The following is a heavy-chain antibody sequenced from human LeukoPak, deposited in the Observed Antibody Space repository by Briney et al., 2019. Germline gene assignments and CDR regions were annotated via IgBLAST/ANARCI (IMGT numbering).Heavy chain of an antibody. J-gene: IGHJ4*02. CDR3: ARQIVPAAIDS. CDR2: IHYSERT. Sequence: SETLSLTCTVSGGSISSSSDYWGWIRQPPGRGVEWIGSIHYSERTYYNPSLKRRVTISVDTSKNPFSLKLSSVTAADTAVYYCARQIVPAAIDSWGPGTLVTASS. CDR1: GGSISSSSDY. V-gene: IGHV4-39*01. D-gene: IGHD2-2*01.